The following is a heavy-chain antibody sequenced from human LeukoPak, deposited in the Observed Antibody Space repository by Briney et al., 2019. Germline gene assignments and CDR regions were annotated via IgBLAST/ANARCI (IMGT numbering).Heavy chain of an antibody. CDR1: GVSISSSNSY. Sequence: SETLSLTCTVSGVSISSSNSYWGWIRQPPGKGLEWIGSIYYSGNTYYNASLKSQVSISIDTSKNQFSLRLTSVTAADTAVYFCARGPYSYDSSGAFDIWGQGTMVTVSA. CDR2: IYYSGNT. D-gene: IGHD3-22*01. CDR3: ARGPYSYDSSGAFDI. J-gene: IGHJ3*02. V-gene: IGHV4-39*01.